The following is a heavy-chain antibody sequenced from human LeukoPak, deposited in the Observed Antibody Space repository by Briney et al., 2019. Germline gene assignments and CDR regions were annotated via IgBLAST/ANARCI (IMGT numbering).Heavy chain of an antibody. CDR3: AKLNLGEMAYFDS. J-gene: IGHJ4*02. CDR2: ISVGGGDI. CDR1: GFIFSSYV. Sequence: GGSLRLSCAASGFIFSSYVMGWVRQTPGKGLEWVSSISVGGGDIFASDSVKGRFTITRENSKNTLYLQMTGLRVEDTAVYFCAKLNLGEMAYFDSWGQGTLVTVSS. D-gene: IGHD3-16*01. V-gene: IGHV3-23*01.